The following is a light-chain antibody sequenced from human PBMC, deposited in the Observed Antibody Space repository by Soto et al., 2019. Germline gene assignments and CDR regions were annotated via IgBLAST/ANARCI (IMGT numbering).Light chain of an antibody. CDR2: NTN. CDR1: SGSVSPSYY. V-gene: IGLV8-61*01. J-gene: IGLJ2*01. CDR3: VLYMGGGISI. Sequence: TVVTQEPSLSVSPRGTVTLTCGLRSGSVSPSYYPSWYQQTPGQAPRTLIYNTNTRSSGVPDRFSGSILGNKAALTITGAQADDESDFYCVLYMGGGISIFGGGTKLTVL.